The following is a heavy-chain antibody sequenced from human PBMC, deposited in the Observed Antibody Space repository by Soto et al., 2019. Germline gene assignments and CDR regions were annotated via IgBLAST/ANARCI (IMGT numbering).Heavy chain of an antibody. CDR3: TRQDWTNGDYHAFDI. D-gene: IGHD4-17*01. J-gene: IGHJ3*02. Sequence: PGGSLRLSCTASGFTFGDYAMSWFRQAPGKGLEWVGFIRSKAYGGTTEYAASVKGRFTISRDDSKSIAYLQMNSLKTEDTAVYYCTRQDWTNGDYHAFDIWGQGTMVTVSS. CDR2: IRSKAYGGTT. CDR1: GFTFGDYA. V-gene: IGHV3-49*03.